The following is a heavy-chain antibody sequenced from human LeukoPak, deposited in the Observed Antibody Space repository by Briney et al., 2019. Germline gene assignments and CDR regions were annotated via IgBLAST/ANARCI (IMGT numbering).Heavy chain of an antibody. CDR2: IYYSGST. CDR1: GGSISSSSYY. Sequence: SETLSLTCTVSGGSISSSSYYWGWIRQPPGKGLEWIGSIYYSGSTYYNPSLKSRVTISVETSKNQVSLKLSSVTAADTAVYYRARQGAGGRAFDIWGQGTMVTVPS. V-gene: IGHV4-39*01. CDR3: ARQGAGGRAFDI. J-gene: IGHJ3*02. D-gene: IGHD6-19*01.